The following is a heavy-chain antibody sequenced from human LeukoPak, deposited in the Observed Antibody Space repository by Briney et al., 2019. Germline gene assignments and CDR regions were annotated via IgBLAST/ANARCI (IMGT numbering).Heavy chain of an antibody. Sequence: GGSPRLSCVASGFTFSSFGMNWVRQAPGKGLEWVSYIGSGSSAIHYADSVKGRFTIFRDNAKNSLYLQMNSLRDEDAAVYHCARDQSSGPSRRYYYYGMDVWGQGTTVTVSS. V-gene: IGHV3-48*02. CDR1: GFTFSSFG. CDR3: ARDQSSGPSRRYYYYGMDV. J-gene: IGHJ6*02. CDR2: IGSGSSAI. D-gene: IGHD6-19*01.